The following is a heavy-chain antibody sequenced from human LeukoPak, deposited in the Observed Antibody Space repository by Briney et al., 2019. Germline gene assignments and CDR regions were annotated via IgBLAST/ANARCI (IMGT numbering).Heavy chain of an antibody. D-gene: IGHD2-21*02. CDR2: FDPEDGET. Sequence: ASVKVSCKVSGYTLTELSMHWVRQAPGKGLEWMGGFDPEDGETIYAQKFQGRFTMTEDTSTDTAYMELNSLRSEDTAVYYCATPTTARGPGGAFDIWGQGTMVTVSS. V-gene: IGHV1-24*01. CDR3: ATPTTARGPGGAFDI. J-gene: IGHJ3*02. CDR1: GYTLTELS.